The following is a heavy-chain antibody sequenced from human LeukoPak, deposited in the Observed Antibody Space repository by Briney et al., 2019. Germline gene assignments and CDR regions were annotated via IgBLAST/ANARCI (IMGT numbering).Heavy chain of an antibody. D-gene: IGHD6-19*01. J-gene: IGHJ4*02. Sequence: GASVKVSCKASGYTFTDYYVHWVRQAPGQGLEWMGWINSNSGSTSYAQKFQGRGTMTRDTSISTLYVELSSVRSDDTAVYYCARVRVYSSGWNFDYWGQGTLVTVSS. CDR1: GYTFTDYY. CDR3: ARVRVYSSGWNFDY. CDR2: INSNSGST. V-gene: IGHV1-2*02.